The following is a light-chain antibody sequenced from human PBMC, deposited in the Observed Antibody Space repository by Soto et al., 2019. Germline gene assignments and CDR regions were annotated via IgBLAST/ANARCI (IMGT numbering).Light chain of an antibody. Sequence: HCVLTQPPSVNGAPRDSVTIFCTGSSSNIRATYDVQWYQQLPGTAPKLLIYGNSNRPSGVPDRFSGSKSGTSASLAITGLQADDEADYYCQSYDSSLSAHYVFGTGTKVTVL. V-gene: IGLV1-40*01. CDR3: QSYDSSLSAHYV. CDR1: SSNIRATYD. J-gene: IGLJ1*01. CDR2: GNS.